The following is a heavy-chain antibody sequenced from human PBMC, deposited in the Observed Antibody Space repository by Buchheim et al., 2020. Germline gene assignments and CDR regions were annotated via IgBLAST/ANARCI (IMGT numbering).Heavy chain of an antibody. V-gene: IGHV3-48*02. CDR1: GFNFSPYS. CDR2: ISGDSSTT. J-gene: IGHJ4*02. Sequence: EVQLVESGGGLVQPGGSLRLSCAASGFNFSPYSMYWVRQAPGKGLEWVSYISGDSSTTYYADSVKGRFTISRDNVRNSLYLQMNSLRDEDTAVYYCARDRVGVSDKYFFHYWGQGT. CDR3: ARDRVGVSDKYFFHY.